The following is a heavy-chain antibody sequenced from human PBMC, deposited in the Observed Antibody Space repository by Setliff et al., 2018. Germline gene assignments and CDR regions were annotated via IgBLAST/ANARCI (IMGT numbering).Heavy chain of an antibody. Sequence: SETLSLTCTVSGGSISSSSYYWGWIRQPPGKGLEWIGSIYYSGSTYYNLSLKSRVTISVDTSKNQFSLKLSSVTAADTAVYYCAREERYYNFWSGYFDYWGQGTLVTVSS. V-gene: IGHV4-39*07. CDR3: AREERYYNFWSGYFDY. J-gene: IGHJ4*02. D-gene: IGHD3-3*01. CDR2: IYYSGST. CDR1: GGSISSSSYY.